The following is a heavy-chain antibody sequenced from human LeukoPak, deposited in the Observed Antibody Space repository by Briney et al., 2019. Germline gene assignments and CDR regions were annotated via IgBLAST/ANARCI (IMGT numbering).Heavy chain of an antibody. D-gene: IGHD4-17*01. CDR1: GFTFSSYE. V-gene: IGHV3-48*03. CDR2: ISSSGSTI. J-gene: IGHJ4*02. CDR3: SRDMFRGTTMTSFDN. Sequence: GGSLRLSCAASGFTFSSYEMHWVRQAPGKGLEWVSYISSSGSTIYYADSVKGRFTISRDNAKNSLYLQMNSLRAEDTAVYYCSRDMFRGTTMTSFDNWGQGTLVTVSS.